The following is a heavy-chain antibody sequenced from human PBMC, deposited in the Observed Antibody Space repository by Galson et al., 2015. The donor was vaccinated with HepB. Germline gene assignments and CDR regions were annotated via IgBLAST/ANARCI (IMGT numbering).Heavy chain of an antibody. Sequence: SLRLSCAASGFTFSDYYMSWIRQAPGKGLEWVSYISSSGSTTYYADSVKGRFTISRDNAKNSLYLQMNSLRAEDTAVYYCARDLDTAMVTHWYFDLWGRGTLVTVSS. CDR3: ARDLDTAMVTHWYFDL. CDR2: ISSSGSTT. D-gene: IGHD5-18*01. CDR1: GFTFSDYY. V-gene: IGHV3-11*01. J-gene: IGHJ2*01.